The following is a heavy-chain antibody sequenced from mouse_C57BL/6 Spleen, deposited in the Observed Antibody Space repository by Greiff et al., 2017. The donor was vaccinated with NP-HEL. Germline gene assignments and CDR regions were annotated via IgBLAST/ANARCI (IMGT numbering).Heavy chain of an antibody. D-gene: IGHD1-1*01. CDR1: GYTFTDYY. CDR2: INPNNGGT. J-gene: IGHJ2*01. Sequence: EVQLQQSGPELVKPGASVKISCKASGYTFTDYYMNWVKQSHGKSLEWIGDINPNNGGTSYNQKFKGKAILTVDKSSSTAYMDLRSLTSEDSAVYYCAKSSYYYGSSYEDYWGQGTTLTVSS. CDR3: AKSSYYYGSSYEDY. V-gene: IGHV1-26*01.